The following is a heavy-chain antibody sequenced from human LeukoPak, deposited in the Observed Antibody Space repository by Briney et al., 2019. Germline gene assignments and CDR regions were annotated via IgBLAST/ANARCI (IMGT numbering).Heavy chain of an antibody. CDR2: IHYNGGT. CDR3: ARGVVVAAAASPPGYYFDY. D-gene: IGHD6-13*01. V-gene: IGHV4-39*01. CDR1: GGSVSSSGYY. Sequence: SETLSLTCTVSGGSVSSSGYYWGWIRQPPGKGLEWIGTIHYNGGTYYNPSLKGRVTISIDTSKNRFSLQLSSVAAADTAVYYCARGVVVAAAASPPGYYFDYWGQGTLVTVSS. J-gene: IGHJ4*02.